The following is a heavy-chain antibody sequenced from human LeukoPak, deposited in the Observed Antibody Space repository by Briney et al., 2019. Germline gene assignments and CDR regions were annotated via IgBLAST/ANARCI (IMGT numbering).Heavy chain of an antibody. CDR1: GYSFTTYW. J-gene: IGHJ4*02. D-gene: IGHD3-10*01. V-gene: IGHV5-51*01. Sequence: GESLKISCKGSGYSFTTYWIGWARQMPGKGLEWMGVVYPGDSDSDTKYSPSFQGQVTISADKSISTAYLQWSSLKASDTAIYYCARRDYYGSGSYWGAFDYWGQGTLVTVSS. CDR3: ARRDYYGSGSYWGAFDY. CDR2: VYPGDSDSDT.